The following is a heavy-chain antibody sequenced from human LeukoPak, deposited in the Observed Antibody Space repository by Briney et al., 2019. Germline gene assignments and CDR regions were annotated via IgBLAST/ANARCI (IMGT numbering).Heavy chain of an antibody. Sequence: SETLSLTRTVSGGSISSSSYYWGWIRQPPGKGLEWIGSIYYSGSTYYNPSLKSRVTISVDTSKNQFSLKLSSVTAADTAVYYCARYLRVVVAAKYYFDYWGQGTLVTVSS. CDR3: ARYLRVVVAAKYYFDY. D-gene: IGHD2-15*01. CDR1: GGSISSSSYY. CDR2: IYYSGST. V-gene: IGHV4-39*01. J-gene: IGHJ4*02.